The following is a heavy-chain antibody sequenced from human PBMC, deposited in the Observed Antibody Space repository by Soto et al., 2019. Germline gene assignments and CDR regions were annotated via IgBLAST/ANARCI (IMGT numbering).Heavy chain of an antibody. CDR2: LYYSGTT. J-gene: IGHJ4*02. D-gene: IGHD3-3*01. CDR1: GASISTQS. V-gene: IGHV4-59*11. CDR3: ARGLSWSPYFES. Sequence: VSLTCTVSGASISTQSWNWIRQAPGKGLEWIGYLYYSGTTNYNPSLKSRVTISADTSKNQVSLKLTSVTAADTAVYFCARGLSWSPYFESWGQGILVTVSS.